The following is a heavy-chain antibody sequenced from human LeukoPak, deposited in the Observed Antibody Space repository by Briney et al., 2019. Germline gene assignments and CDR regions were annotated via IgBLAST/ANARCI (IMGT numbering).Heavy chain of an antibody. CDR3: ATDNSYGLGSYYT. Sequence: PSGTLSLTCAVSGGSISSSNWWSWVRQPPGKGLEWIGYIYYSGNTNYNPSLKSRVTISVDTSKNQFSLKLSSVTAADTAVYYCATDNSYGLGSYYTWGQGTLVTVSS. J-gene: IGHJ4*02. CDR1: GGSISSSNW. D-gene: IGHD3-10*01. V-gene: IGHV4-4*02. CDR2: IYYSGNT.